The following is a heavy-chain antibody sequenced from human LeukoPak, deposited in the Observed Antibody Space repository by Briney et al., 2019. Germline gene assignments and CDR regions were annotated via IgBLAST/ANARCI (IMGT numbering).Heavy chain of an antibody. D-gene: IGHD2-21*02. Sequence: GGSLTLSCSTSDVTFSSHAMHRVRQVPGKGLEWVAVIWHDGSEKYYEDSVKGRFSISRDNSRNTLCLRMKSLRAEDTAVYYCATASGFCSSDCRYYFDSWGQGTMVTVSS. CDR3: ATASGFCSSDCRYYFDS. J-gene: IGHJ4*02. CDR1: DVTFSSHA. CDR2: IWHDGSEK. V-gene: IGHV3-33*01.